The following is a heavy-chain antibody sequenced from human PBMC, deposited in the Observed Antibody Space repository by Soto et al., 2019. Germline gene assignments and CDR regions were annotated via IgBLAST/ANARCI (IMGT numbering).Heavy chain of an antibody. J-gene: IGHJ4*02. Sequence: QVQLVQSGAEVKKPGSSVKVSCKASGGTFSSYAISWVRQAPGQRLEWMGGIIPIFGTANYAQKFQGRVTITADESTSTAYMELSSLRSEDTAVYYCGVGATTNGWVGYFDYWGQGTLVTVSS. D-gene: IGHD1-26*01. CDR3: GVGATTNGWVGYFDY. CDR2: IIPIFGTA. V-gene: IGHV1-69*01. CDR1: GGTFSSYA.